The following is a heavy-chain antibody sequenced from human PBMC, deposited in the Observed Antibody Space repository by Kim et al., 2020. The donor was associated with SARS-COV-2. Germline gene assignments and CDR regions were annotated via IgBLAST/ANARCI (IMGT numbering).Heavy chain of an antibody. CDR3: VRDWWERDDSRGPFAY. Sequence: NSVKGRCTISRDNSKNTLYLQMGSLRTEDMAVYYCVRDWWERDDSRGPFAYWGQGALVTVSS. D-gene: IGHD1-26*01. V-gene: IGHV3-64*01. J-gene: IGHJ4*02.